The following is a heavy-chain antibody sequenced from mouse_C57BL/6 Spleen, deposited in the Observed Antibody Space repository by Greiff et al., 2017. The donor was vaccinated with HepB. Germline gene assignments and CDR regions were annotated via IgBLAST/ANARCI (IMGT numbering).Heavy chain of an antibody. CDR2: IYPGGGYT. V-gene: IGHV1-63*01. CDR1: GYTFTNYW. CDR3: ARSDRDGGFAY. J-gene: IGHJ3*01. Sequence: VQLQQSGAELVRPGTSVKMSCKASGYTFTNYWIGWAKQRPGHGLEWIGDIYPGGGYTNYNEKFKGKATLTADKSSSTAYMQFSSLTSEDSAIYYCARSDRDGGFAYWGQGTLVTVSA. D-gene: IGHD3-1*01.